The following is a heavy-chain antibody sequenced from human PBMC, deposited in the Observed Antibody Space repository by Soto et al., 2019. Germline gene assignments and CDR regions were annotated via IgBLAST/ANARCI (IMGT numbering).Heavy chain of an antibody. J-gene: IGHJ3*02. CDR1: VYTFTGYY. CDR2: INPNSGGT. D-gene: IGHD2-2*01. V-gene: IGHV1-2*04. Sequence: EASVKVSCKASVYTFTGYYIHCVRQATGQGLEWMGWINPNSGGTNYAQKFQGWVTMTRDTSISTAYMELSRLRSDDTAVYYCARSRRYQLLSDAFDIWGQGTMVTVSS. CDR3: ARSRRYQLLSDAFDI.